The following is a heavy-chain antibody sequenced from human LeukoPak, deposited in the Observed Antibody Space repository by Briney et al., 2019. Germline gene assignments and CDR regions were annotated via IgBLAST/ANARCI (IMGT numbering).Heavy chain of an antibody. CDR1: GGSISGYY. Sequence: SETLSLTCTVSGGSISGYYWSWIRQPPGKGLEWIAYIYLSGSTNYNPSLKSRVTISMDASKNQFSVNLSSVTAADTAVYFCARFSSSWLDYWGQGILVTVSS. CDR3: ARFSSSWLDY. V-gene: IGHV4-59*08. D-gene: IGHD6-13*01. J-gene: IGHJ4*02. CDR2: IYLSGST.